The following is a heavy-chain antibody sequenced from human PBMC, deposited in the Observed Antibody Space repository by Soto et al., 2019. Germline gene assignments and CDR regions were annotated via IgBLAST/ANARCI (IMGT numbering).Heavy chain of an antibody. D-gene: IGHD3-3*01. V-gene: IGHV1-69*01. CDR3: ARGEGDYDFWSGYFGY. CDR1: GGTFSSYA. J-gene: IGHJ4*02. Sequence: QVQLVQSGAEVKKPGSSVKVSCKASGGTFSSYAISWVRQAPGQGLEWMGGIIPIFGTANYAQKFQGRVTITADESTSTAYMELSGLRSEDTAVYYCARGEGDYDFWSGYFGYWGQGTLVTVSS. CDR2: IIPIFGTA.